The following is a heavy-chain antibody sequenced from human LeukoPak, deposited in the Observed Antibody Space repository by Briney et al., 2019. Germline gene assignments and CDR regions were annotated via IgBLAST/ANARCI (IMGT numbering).Heavy chain of an antibody. J-gene: IGHJ5*02. CDR1: GYTFTSYG. CDR2: ISAYNGNT. D-gene: IGHD3-10*01. Sequence: ASVKVSCKASGYTFTSYGISWVRQAPGQGLEWMGWISAYNGNTNYAQKLQGRVTMTTGTSTSTAYMELRSLRSDDTAVYYCARTPGFGDLSVWFDPWGQGTLVTVSS. CDR3: ARTPGFGDLSVWFDP. V-gene: IGHV1-18*01.